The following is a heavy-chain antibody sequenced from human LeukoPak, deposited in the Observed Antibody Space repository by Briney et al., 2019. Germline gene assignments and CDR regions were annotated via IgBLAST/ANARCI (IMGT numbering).Heavy chain of an antibody. V-gene: IGHV1-18*04. CDR1: GYIFSSYS. CDR2: VSPYNGNT. CDR3: ARNGRVRRVVKDLFEY. Sequence: GASVKVSCKAAGYIFSSYSISWVRQAPGQGPEWMGRVSPYNGNTYYSQRFQDRVTITKDTSTGTAYMDLRNLRTDDTAMYYCARNGRVRRVVKDLFEYWGQGTLVAVSS. D-gene: IGHD3-10*01. J-gene: IGHJ4*02.